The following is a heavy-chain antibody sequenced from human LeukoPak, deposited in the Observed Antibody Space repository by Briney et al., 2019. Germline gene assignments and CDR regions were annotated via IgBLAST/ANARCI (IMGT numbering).Heavy chain of an antibody. J-gene: IGHJ4*02. CDR3: ARDYDYIWGSYRYTFMTHYFDY. V-gene: IGHV1-18*01. CDR1: GYTFTSYG. D-gene: IGHD3-16*02. CDR2: ISAYNGNT. Sequence: ASVKVSCKASGYTFTSYGISWVRQAPGQGLEWMGWISAYNGNTNYAQKLQGRVTMTTDTSTSTAYMELRSLRSDDTAAYYCARDYDYIWGSYRYTFMTHYFDYWGQGTLVTVSS.